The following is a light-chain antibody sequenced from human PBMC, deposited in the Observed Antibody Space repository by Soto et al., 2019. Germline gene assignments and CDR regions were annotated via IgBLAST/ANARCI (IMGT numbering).Light chain of an antibody. CDR2: GAS. Sequence: EIVLTQSPGTLSLSPGERATLSCRASQSVSSSYLAWYQQKPGQAPRLLIYGASTRATGIPARFSGSGSGTEFTLTISSLQSEDFAVYFCHQYADSPQTFGQGTKVDIK. J-gene: IGKJ2*01. CDR1: QSVSSSY. V-gene: IGKV3-20*01. CDR3: HQYADSPQT.